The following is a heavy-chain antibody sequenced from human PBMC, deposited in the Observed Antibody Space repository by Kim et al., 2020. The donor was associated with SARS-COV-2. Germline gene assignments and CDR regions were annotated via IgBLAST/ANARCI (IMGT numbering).Heavy chain of an antibody. Sequence: GGSLRLSCAASGFTFDDYGMSWVRQAPGKGLEWVSGINWNGGSTGYADSVKGRFTISRDNAKNSLYLQMNSLRAEDTALYHCARVNYGSGTNWFDPWGQGTLVTVSS. CDR2: INWNGGST. J-gene: IGHJ5*02. CDR3: ARVNYGSGTNWFDP. D-gene: IGHD3-10*01. V-gene: IGHV3-20*01. CDR1: GFTFDDYG.